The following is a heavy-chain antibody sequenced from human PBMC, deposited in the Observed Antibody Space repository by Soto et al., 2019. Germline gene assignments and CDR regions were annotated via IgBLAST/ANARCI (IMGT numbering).Heavy chain of an antibody. CDR1: GLSVSGNY. V-gene: IGHV3-66*01. J-gene: IGHJ4*02. D-gene: IGHD3-10*01. CDR2: IYSGGTT. CDR3: ARDYRLMVRGAGFDY. Sequence: EVQLVESGGGLVQPGGSLRLSCAASGLSVSGNYMSWVCQAPGKGLEWVSVIYSGGTTYYADSVKGRFIISRDISKNTLYLQMTSLRVEDTAVYYCARDYRLMVRGAGFDYWGQGTLVTVSS.